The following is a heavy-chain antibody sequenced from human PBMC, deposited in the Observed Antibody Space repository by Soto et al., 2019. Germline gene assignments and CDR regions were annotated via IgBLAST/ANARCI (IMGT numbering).Heavy chain of an antibody. V-gene: IGHV3-73*01. CDR1: GFTFSVTA. Sequence: GGSLRLSCAASGFTFSVTAMHWVRQASGKGLEWVGRVRSKGNNYATEYVASVKGRFTISRDDSKNTAYLHMNSLKVEDTAVYYCTRQNEAGPRYWVQGTLVTVSS. J-gene: IGHJ4*02. CDR3: TRQNEAGPRY. D-gene: IGHD6-19*01. CDR2: VRSKGNNYAT.